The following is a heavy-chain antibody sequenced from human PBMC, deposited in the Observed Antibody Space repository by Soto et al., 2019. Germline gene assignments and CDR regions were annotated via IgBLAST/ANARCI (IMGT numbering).Heavy chain of an antibody. J-gene: IGHJ4*02. CDR3: ARAPLIVVLLPDY. V-gene: IGHV1-3*05. Sequence: QVQLVQSGAEEKKPGASVKVSCKASGYTFTSYAMHWVRQAPGQRLEWMGWINAGNGNTKYSQKFQGRVTITRDTSASTAYMELSRLRSEDTAVYYCARAPLIVVLLPDYWGQGTLVTVSS. CDR1: GYTFTSYA. CDR2: INAGNGNT. D-gene: IGHD3-22*01.